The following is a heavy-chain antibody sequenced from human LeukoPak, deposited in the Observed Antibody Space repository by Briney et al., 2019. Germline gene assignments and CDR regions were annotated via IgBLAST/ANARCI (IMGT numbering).Heavy chain of an antibody. D-gene: IGHD2-8*02. CDR1: GYTFTSYG. CDR2: INPNSGGT. V-gene: IGHV1-2*02. CDR3: ARGRDIVLAGLSVLHDY. J-gene: IGHJ4*02. Sequence: ASVKVSCKASGYTFTSYGISWVRQAPGQGLEWMGWINPNSGGTKYAQKFQGRVAMTRDTSISTAYMELSRLTSDDTAVYYCARGRDIVLAGLSVLHDYWGQGTLVTVSS.